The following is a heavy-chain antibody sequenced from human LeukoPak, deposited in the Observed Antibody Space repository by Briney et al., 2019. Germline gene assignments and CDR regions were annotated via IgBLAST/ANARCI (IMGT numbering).Heavy chain of an antibody. V-gene: IGHV4-4*02. D-gene: IGHD6-19*01. CDR2: IYHSGST. CDR3: ARYSSGWSRGFDP. CDR1: GGSISSSNW. J-gene: IGHJ5*02. Sequence: SETLSLTCAVSGGSISSSNWWSWVRQPPGKGLEWIGEIYHSGSTNYNPSLKSRVTISVDKSKNQFSLKLSSVTAADTAVYYCARYSSGWSRGFDPWGQGTLVTVSS.